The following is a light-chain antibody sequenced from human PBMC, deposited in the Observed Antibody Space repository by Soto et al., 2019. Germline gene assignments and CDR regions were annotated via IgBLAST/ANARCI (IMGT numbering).Light chain of an antibody. CDR3: QQYNNWPPPWT. J-gene: IGKJ1*01. V-gene: IGKV1-27*01. Sequence: DVQMTQSPSSLSASVGDRVTITCRASQGISNYLAWYQQKPGKVPKLLIYAASTLQSGVPSRFSGSGSGTDFTLTISSLQPEDVAVYYCQQYNNWPPPWTFGQGTKVDIK. CDR1: QGISNY. CDR2: AAS.